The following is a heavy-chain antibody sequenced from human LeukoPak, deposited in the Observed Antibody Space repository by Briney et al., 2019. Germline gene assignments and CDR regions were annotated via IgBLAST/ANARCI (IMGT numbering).Heavy chain of an antibody. CDR2: IKQDGSEK. CDR1: GFTFSSYW. V-gene: IGHV3-7*01. CDR3: AREDRYCSSTSCSCFDP. J-gene: IGHJ5*02. D-gene: IGHD2-2*01. Sequence: GGSLRLSCAASGFTFSSYWMSWVRQAPGKGLEWVANIKQDGSEKYYVDSVKGRFTISRDNAKNSLYLQMNSLRAEDTAVYYCAREDRYCSSTSCSCFDPWGQGTLVTVSS.